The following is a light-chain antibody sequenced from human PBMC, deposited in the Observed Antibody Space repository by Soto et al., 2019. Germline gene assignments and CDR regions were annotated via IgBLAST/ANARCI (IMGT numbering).Light chain of an antibody. V-gene: IGKV1-39*01. CDR2: AAS. CDR1: QSISNH. J-gene: IGKJ1*01. Sequence: IQLPQAPSCLSASVADGVTITGRASQSISNHLTWYQQKPGRAPKLLIFAASTLQSGVPSRFSGSRSGPDFTLTISSLQPEDFATYYCQQRHSSPPTFGQGTKVDIK. CDR3: QQRHSSPPT.